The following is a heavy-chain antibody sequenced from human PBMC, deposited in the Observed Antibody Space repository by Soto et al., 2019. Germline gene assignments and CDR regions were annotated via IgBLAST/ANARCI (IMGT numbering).Heavy chain of an antibody. D-gene: IGHD1-26*01. J-gene: IGHJ4*02. CDR3: VFGSGNQYCFDH. CDR2: FWYDASAQ. Sequence: GGSLRLSCTTSGFTFTIYSMHWVRQAPGKGLEWVATFWYDASAQRYADSVKGRFTISRDPSRGTVYLLMDSLRTDDTAVYYCVFGSGNQYCFDHWGQEILGTVSS. V-gene: IGHV3-33*08. CDR1: GFTFTIYS.